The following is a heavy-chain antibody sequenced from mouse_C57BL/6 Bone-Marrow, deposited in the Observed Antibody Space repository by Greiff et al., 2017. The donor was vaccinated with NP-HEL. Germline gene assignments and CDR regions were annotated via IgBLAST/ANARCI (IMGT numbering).Heavy chain of an antibody. CDR1: GYTFTSYW. Sequence: VQLQQPGAELVRPGSSVKLSSKASGYTFTSYWMDWVKQRPGQGLEWIGNIYPSDSETHYNQKFKDKATLTVDKSSSTAYMQLSSLTSEDSAVYYCARRGLYYGSSYDYAMDYWGQGTSVTVSS. J-gene: IGHJ4*01. CDR2: IYPSDSET. D-gene: IGHD1-1*01. CDR3: ARRGLYYGSSYDYAMDY. V-gene: IGHV1-61*01.